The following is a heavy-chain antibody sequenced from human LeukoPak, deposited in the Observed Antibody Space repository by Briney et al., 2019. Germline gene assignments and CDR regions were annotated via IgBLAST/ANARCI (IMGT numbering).Heavy chain of an antibody. V-gene: IGHV3-48*04. CDR2: ISSSSSTI. J-gene: IGHJ6*03. CDR3: ATEYCALCYMDV. D-gene: IGHD2/OR15-2a*01. CDR1: GFTFSSYS. Sequence: GGSLRLSCAASGFTFSSYSMNWVRQAPAKGLEWVSYISSSSSTIYYADSVKGRFTISRDNAKNSLYLQMNSLRAEDTAVYYCATEYCALCYMDVWGKGTTVTVSS.